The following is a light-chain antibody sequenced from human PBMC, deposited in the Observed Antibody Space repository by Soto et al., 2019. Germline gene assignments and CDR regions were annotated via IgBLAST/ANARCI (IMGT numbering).Light chain of an antibody. J-gene: IGKJ4*01. V-gene: IGKV3D-15*01. CDR2: GAS. Sequence: EIVMTQSPGTLSVSPGERVTLSCRAIQSVGNNLAWHQQKPGQAPRLLIYGASIRATDIPARFSGSGSGTEFSLTISSLQSEDFAVYYCQQYNDWPLTFGGGTKVDIK. CDR1: QSVGNN. CDR3: QQYNDWPLT.